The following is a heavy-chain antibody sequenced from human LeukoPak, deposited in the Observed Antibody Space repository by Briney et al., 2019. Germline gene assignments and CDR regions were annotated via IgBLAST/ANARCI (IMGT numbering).Heavy chain of an antibody. CDR3: ARGAGSMVYYIDA. CDR1: GFTFSSFP. J-gene: IGHJ6*03. CDR2: ISNDGTNK. V-gene: IGHV3-30*01. D-gene: IGHD3-10*01. Sequence: GRSLRLSCAASGFTFSSFPMHWVRQAPGKGLQWVAVISNDGTNKYYADSVKGRFTISRDNSKNTLFLQMNSLTTEDTAVYYCARGAGSMVYYIDAWGNGTTVTVSS.